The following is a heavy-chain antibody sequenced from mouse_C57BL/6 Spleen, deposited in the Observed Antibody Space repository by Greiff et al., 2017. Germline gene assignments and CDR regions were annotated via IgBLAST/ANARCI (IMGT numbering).Heavy chain of an antibody. Sequence: QVQLQQPGAELVKPGASVKMSCKASGYTFTSYWITWVKQRPGKGLEWIGEIYPGSGRTNYNEKFKSKATLTVYTSCSTAYMQLSSLISEDSAVYYCARCYYGSSYDYFDYWGQGTTLTVSS. CDR1: GYTFTSYW. D-gene: IGHD1-1*01. V-gene: IGHV1-55*01. CDR3: ARCYYGSSYDYFDY. J-gene: IGHJ2*01. CDR2: IYPGSGRT.